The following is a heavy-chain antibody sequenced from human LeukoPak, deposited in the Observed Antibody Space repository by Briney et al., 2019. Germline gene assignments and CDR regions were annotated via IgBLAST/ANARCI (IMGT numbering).Heavy chain of an antibody. CDR2: INHSGST. J-gene: IGHJ3*02. Sequence: SETLSLTCAVYGGSSSGYYWSWIRQPPGKGLEWIGEINHSGSTNYNPSLKSRVTISIDTSKNQFSLKLSSVTAADTAVYYCARAAGGNYAFDIWGQGTMVTVSS. V-gene: IGHV4-34*01. CDR3: ARAAGGNYAFDI. D-gene: IGHD4-23*01. CDR1: GGSSSGYY.